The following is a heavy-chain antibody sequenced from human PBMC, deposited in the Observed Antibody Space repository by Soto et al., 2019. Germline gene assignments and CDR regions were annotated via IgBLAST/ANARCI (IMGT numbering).Heavy chain of an antibody. Sequence: GGSLRLSCAASGFTFSSYAMSWVRQAPGKGLEWVSAISGSGGSTYYADSVKGRFTISRDKSKNTLYLQMNSLRAEDTAVYYCAKGEIPLWNNWFDPWGQGTLVTVSS. V-gene: IGHV3-23*01. CDR3: AKGEIPLWNNWFDP. D-gene: IGHD1-1*01. CDR2: ISGSGGST. CDR1: GFTFSSYA. J-gene: IGHJ5*02.